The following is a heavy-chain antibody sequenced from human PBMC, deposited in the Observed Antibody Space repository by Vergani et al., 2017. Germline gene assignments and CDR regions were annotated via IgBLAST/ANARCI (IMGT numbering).Heavy chain of an antibody. CDR2: ISARYPST. Sequence: EVQLLESGGGLVQPGGSVRLSCAASGFTFSACPMTWVRQAPGKGLEWVSAISARYPSTYYADSVKGRFTISRDNSKNMLYLQMNSLRAEDTAMYYCARLSYDTTPYLQGGYDCWGQGTLVSVSS. V-gene: IGHV3-23*01. CDR3: ARLSYDTTPYLQGGYDC. CDR1: GFTFSACP. D-gene: IGHD3-22*01. J-gene: IGHJ4*02.